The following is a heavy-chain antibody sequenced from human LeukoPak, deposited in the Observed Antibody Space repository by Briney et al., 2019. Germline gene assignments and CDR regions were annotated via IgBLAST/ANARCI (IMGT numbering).Heavy chain of an antibody. J-gene: IGHJ4*02. D-gene: IGHD3-22*01. CDR1: GGSISSYY. CDR2: IYYSGST. Sequence: PSETLSLTCTVSGGSISSYYWSWIRQPPGKGLEWIGYIYYSGSTNYNPSLKSRVTISVDTSKNQFSLKLSSVTAADTAVYYCARHVDYYDSSGPFDYWGQGTLVTVSS. V-gene: IGHV4-59*08. CDR3: ARHVDYYDSSGPFDY.